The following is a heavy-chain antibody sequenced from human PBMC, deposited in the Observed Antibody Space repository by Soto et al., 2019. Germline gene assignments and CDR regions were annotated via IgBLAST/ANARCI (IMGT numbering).Heavy chain of an antibody. CDR2: IKQDGSEE. V-gene: IGHV3-7*01. D-gene: IGHD6-13*01. CDR1: GFTFSRNW. Sequence: EVQLVESGGGLVQPGGSLRLSCAASGFTFSRNWMSWVRQAPGKGLEWVANIKQDGSEENYADTVKGRFTISQDNGKTAVELQMNSLRAEDTAVYFWARDRGFVGSSWYGPLVYWGQGILVTVSS. CDR3: ARDRGFVGSSWYGPLVY. J-gene: IGHJ4*02.